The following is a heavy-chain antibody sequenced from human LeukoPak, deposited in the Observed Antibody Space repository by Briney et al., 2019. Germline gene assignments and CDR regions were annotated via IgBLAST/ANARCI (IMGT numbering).Heavy chain of an antibody. CDR3: ARDSTYYSYGMDV. Sequence: PSETLSLTCTVSGGSVSSHYWSWIRQPPGKGLEWIGNIDYSGSTYYNPSLKSRVTISVDTSKNQFSLKLSSVTAADTAVYYCARDSTYYSYGMDVWGQGTTVTVSS. CDR2: IDYSGST. V-gene: IGHV4-59*02. D-gene: IGHD3-10*01. CDR1: GGSVSSHY. J-gene: IGHJ6*02.